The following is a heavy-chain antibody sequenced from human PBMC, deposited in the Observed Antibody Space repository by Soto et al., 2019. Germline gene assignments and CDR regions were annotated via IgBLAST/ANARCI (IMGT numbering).Heavy chain of an antibody. CDR2: IIPIFGTA. J-gene: IGHJ4*02. V-gene: IGHV1-69*13. CDR1: GGTFSSYA. CDR3: ARDVSYYGSGSFSPAASNFDS. Sequence: SVKVSCKASGGTFSSYAISWVRQAPGQGLEWMGGIIPIFGTANYAQKFQGRLTITADESTSTAYMELSSLRSEDTGVYYCARDVSYYGSGSFSPAASNFDSWGQATLVHISS. D-gene: IGHD3-10*01.